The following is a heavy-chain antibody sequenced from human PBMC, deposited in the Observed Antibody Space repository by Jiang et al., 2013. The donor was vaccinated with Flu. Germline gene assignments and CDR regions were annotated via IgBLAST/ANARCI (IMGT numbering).Heavy chain of an antibody. V-gene: IGHV4-59*01. J-gene: IGHJ6*02. Sequence: GPGLVKPSETLSLTCTVSGGSISSYYWSWIRQPPGKGLEWIGYIYYSGSTNYNPSLKSRVTISVDTSKNQFSLKLSSVTAADTAVYYCASRNLYYYGMDVWGQGTTVTVSS. CDR2: IYYSGST. CDR1: GGSISSYY. CDR3: ASRNLYYYGMDV.